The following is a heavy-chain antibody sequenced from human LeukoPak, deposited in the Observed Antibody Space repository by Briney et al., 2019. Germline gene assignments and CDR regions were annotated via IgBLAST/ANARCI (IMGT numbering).Heavy chain of an antibody. Sequence: SQTLSLTCTVSGGSITSGGYYWSWIRQHPGKGLEWIGYIHYSGGTYYNPSLKSRAAISVDTSKNQFSLKLSSVTAADTAVYYCARDVGRGYDILTGYDGRAFDIWGQGTMVTFSS. CDR2: IHYSGGT. V-gene: IGHV4-31*03. D-gene: IGHD3-9*01. CDR3: ARDVGRGYDILTGYDGRAFDI. CDR1: GGSITSGGYY. J-gene: IGHJ3*02.